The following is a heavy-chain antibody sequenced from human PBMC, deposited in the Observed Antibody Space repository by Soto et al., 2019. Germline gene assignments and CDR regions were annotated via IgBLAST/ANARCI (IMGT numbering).Heavy chain of an antibody. CDR2: ISTSTGYT. Sequence: QVQLVESGGALVRPGGSLRLSCAASGFTFSDYYMSWIRQAPGKGLEWVSYISTSTGYTNYADSVKGRFTISRDNAKNSLFLQMNSLRAEDTAVYYCARLRGSTWYVDYWGQVTLVTVSS. CDR1: GFTFSDYY. CDR3: ARLRGSTWYVDY. V-gene: IGHV3-11*06. D-gene: IGHD6-13*01. J-gene: IGHJ4*02.